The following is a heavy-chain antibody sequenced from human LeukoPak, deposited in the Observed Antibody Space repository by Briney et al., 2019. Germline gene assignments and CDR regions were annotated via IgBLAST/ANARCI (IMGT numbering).Heavy chain of an antibody. CDR1: GGTFSSYA. Sequence: SVKVSCKASGGTFSSYAISWVRQAPGQGLEWMGGIIPIFGTANYTQKFQGRVTITADESTSTAYMELSSLRSEDTAVYYCARTSPYSSGWYNWFDPWGQGTLVTVSS. J-gene: IGHJ5*02. CDR3: ARTSPYSSGWYNWFDP. V-gene: IGHV1-69*13. D-gene: IGHD6-19*01. CDR2: IIPIFGTA.